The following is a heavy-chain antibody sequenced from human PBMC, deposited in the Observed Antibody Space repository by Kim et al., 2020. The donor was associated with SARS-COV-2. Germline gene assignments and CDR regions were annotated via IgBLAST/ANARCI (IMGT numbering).Heavy chain of an antibody. V-gene: IGHV3-53*01. CDR3: ARDYSGRPNFFDP. D-gene: IGHD1-26*01. J-gene: IGHJ5*02. Sequence: YPDSVKGRLPISGDDSKNTLFLQMSSLRPEDTAVYYCARDYSGRPNFFDPWGQGTLVTVSS.